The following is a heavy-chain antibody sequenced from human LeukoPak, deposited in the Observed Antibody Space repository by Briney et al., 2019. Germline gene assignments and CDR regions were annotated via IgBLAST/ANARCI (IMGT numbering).Heavy chain of an antibody. CDR3: AKDPDILTGYYSPGYMDV. CDR2: IWYDGSNK. CDR1: GFTFNSYG. V-gene: IGHV3-33*06. Sequence: PGGSLRLSXAASGFTFNSYGMHWVRQAPGKGLEWVAVIWYDGSNKYYADSVKGRFTISRDNSKNTLYLQMNSLRAEDTAVYYCAKDPDILTGYYSPGYMDVWGKGTTVTVSS. D-gene: IGHD3-9*01. J-gene: IGHJ6*03.